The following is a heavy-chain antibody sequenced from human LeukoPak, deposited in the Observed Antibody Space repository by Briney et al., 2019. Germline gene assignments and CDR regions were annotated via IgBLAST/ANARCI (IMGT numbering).Heavy chain of an antibody. CDR1: GGSISGYY. Sequence: NPSETLSLTCTVSGGSISGYYWTWIRQPPGKGLEWIGYIYYSGSTNYNPSLKSRVTISIDTSKNQFSLKLSSVTAADTAVYYCARHSVVVVPAELDYWGQGTLVTVSS. CDR2: IYYSGST. V-gene: IGHV4-59*08. CDR3: ARHSVVVVPAELDY. D-gene: IGHD2-2*01. J-gene: IGHJ4*02.